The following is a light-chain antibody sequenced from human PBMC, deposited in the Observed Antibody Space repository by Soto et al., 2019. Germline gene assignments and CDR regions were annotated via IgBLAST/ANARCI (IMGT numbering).Light chain of an antibody. V-gene: IGLV2-23*02. CDR3: CSYAGISTFEV. CDR2: EVT. J-gene: IGLJ2*01. Sequence: QSALTQPASVSGSPGQSITISCTGTSSDVGGYNYVSWYQQHPGKAPKLVIYEVTKRPSGVSNRFSGSKSGNTASLTISGLQAEDETDYYCCSYAGISTFEVFGGGTKLTVL. CDR1: SSDVGGYNY.